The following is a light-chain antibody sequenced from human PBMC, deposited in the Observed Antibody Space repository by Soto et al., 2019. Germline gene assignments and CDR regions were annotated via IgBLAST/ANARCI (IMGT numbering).Light chain of an antibody. CDR3: SAFTGTTYV. V-gene: IGLV2-14*01. CDR2: DVS. CDR1: SSDVGGKKY. Sequence: SALTQPASVSGSPGQSITISCTGSSSDVGGKKYVSWYQQYPGKAPKLMICDVSNRPSGVSNRFSGSKSGNTASLTISGLLAEDEADYSCSAFTGTTYVFGTGTKVTVL. J-gene: IGLJ1*01.